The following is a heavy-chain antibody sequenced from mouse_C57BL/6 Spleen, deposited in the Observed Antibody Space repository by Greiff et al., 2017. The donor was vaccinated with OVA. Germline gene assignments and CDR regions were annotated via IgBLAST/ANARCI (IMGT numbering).Heavy chain of an antibody. D-gene: IGHD4-1*01. V-gene: IGHV1-80*01. CDR2: IYPGDGDT. CDR1: GYAFSSYW. CDR3: ARRLTGTGYFDV. Sequence: VKLQESGAELVKPGASVKISCKASGYAFSSYWMNWVKQRPGKGLEWIGQIYPGDGDTNYNGKFKGKATLTADKSSSTAYMQLSSLTSEDSAVYFCARRLTGTGYFDVWGTGTTVTVSS. J-gene: IGHJ1*03.